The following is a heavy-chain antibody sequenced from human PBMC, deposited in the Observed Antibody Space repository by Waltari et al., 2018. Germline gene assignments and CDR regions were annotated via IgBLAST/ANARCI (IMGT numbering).Heavy chain of an antibody. CDR3: ARGFGTETFYGAHFDS. CDR1: GGSITGSNW. CDR2: VYHSQAT. V-gene: IGHV4-4*02. J-gene: IGHJ4*02. D-gene: IGHD4-17*01. Sequence: QVQLQESGPGLVEPSGTLSLTCTVSGGSITGSNWWSWVRQPPEKGLEWIGEVYHSQATTYHPSLKSRLTSSLDTSKTRFSLTRTSVTAADTAVYYWARGFGTETFYGAHFDSWGQGALVTVSS.